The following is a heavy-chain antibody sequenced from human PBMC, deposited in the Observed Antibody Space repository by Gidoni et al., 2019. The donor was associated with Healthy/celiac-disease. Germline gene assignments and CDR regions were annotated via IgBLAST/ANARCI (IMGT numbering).Heavy chain of an antibody. CDR3: AKAKGVLGYYMDV. CDR1: GFTFSSYA. CDR2: ISCSGGST. J-gene: IGHJ6*03. Sequence: EVQLLESGGGLVQPGGSLRLSCAASGFTFSSYAMSWVRQAPGKGLEWVSAISCSGGSTYYADSVKGRFTISRDNSKNTLYLQMNSLRAEDTAVYYCAKAKGVLGYYMDVWGKGTTVTVSS. D-gene: IGHD1-1*01. V-gene: IGHV3-23*01.